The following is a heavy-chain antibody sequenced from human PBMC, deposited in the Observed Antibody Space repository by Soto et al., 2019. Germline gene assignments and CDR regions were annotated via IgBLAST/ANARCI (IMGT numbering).Heavy chain of an antibody. J-gene: IGHJ4*02. CDR3: ARCPQNVGSGWTPIDY. D-gene: IGHD6-19*01. Sequence: QVQLQESGPGLVKPSGTLSLTCAVSGGSISSSNWWSWVRQPPGKGLEWIGEIYHSGSTNYNPSLKSRVTISVXXXKXXFSLKLSSVTAADTAVYYCARCPQNVGSGWTPIDYWGQGTLVTVSS. CDR1: GGSISSSNW. CDR2: IYHSGST. V-gene: IGHV4-4*02.